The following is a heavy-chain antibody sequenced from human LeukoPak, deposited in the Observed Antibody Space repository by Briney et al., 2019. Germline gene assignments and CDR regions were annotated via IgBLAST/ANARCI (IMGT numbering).Heavy chain of an antibody. CDR3: ARVFLVRGVIKNPVDY. V-gene: IGHV3-21*01. J-gene: IGHJ4*02. CDR2: ISSSSNYI. CDR1: GFTLSSYS. D-gene: IGHD3-10*02. Sequence: GGSLRLSCAASGFTLSSYSMNWVRQAPGKGLEWVSFISSSSNYIYYADSVKGRFTISRDNAKNSLYLQMNSLRGEDTAVYYCARVFLVRGVIKNPVDYWGQGTLVTVSS.